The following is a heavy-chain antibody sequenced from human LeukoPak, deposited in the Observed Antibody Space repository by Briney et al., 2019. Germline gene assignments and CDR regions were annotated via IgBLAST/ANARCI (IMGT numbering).Heavy chain of an antibody. D-gene: IGHD3-10*01. V-gene: IGHV4-39*01. J-gene: IGHJ4*01. CDR3: ARAAAFYGSASYYPDY. CDR1: GGPISRSDYY. CDR2: VHYTGRT. Sequence: PSETLSLTCTASGGPISRSDYYWGWIRQPPGKGLEWIGSVHYTGRTYYNRSLKRQVTISVDTSKNQFSLKVNSVTAADTAVYFCARAAAFYGSASYYPDYWGQGILVSVSS.